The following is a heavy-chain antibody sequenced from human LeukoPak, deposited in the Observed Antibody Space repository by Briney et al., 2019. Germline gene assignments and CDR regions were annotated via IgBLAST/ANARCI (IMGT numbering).Heavy chain of an antibody. V-gene: IGHV3-33*01. CDR2: IWYDGSNK. CDR1: GFTFRNHG. J-gene: IGHJ5*02. Sequence: GGSLRLSCAASGFTFRNHGMHWVRQAPGKGLEWVAVIWYDGSNKYYADSVKGRFTISRDNSKNTLDLQMNSLRAEDTAVYYCARDIASRRVDVWGQGSLVSVSS. D-gene: IGHD6-6*01. CDR3: ARDIASRRVDV.